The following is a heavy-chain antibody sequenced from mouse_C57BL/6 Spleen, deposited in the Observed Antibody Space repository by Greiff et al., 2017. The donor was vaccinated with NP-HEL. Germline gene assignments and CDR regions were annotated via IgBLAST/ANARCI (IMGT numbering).Heavy chain of an antibody. V-gene: IGHV3-1*01. CDR3: ARESNYGDYFDY. CDR1: GYSITSGYD. D-gene: IGHD2-5*01. Sequence: EVKVEESGPGMVKPSQSLSLTCTVTGYSITSGYDWHWIRHFPGNKLEWMGYISYSGSTNYNPSLKSRISITHDTSKNHFFLKLNSVTTEDTATYYCARESNYGDYFDYWGQGTTLTVSS. CDR2: ISYSGST. J-gene: IGHJ2*01.